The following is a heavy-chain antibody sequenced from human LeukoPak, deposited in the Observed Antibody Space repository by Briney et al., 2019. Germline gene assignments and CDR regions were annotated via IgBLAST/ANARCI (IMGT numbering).Heavy chain of an antibody. Sequence: GASVKVSCKASGGTFSSYAISWVRQAPGQGLEWMGGIIPIFGTANYAQKFQGRVTITADESTSTAYMELSSLRSEDTAVYYCARDYSSSGFFDYWGQGTLVTVSS. V-gene: IGHV1-69*13. CDR2: IIPIFGTA. J-gene: IGHJ4*02. D-gene: IGHD6-6*01. CDR3: ARDYSSSGFFDY. CDR1: GGTFSSYA.